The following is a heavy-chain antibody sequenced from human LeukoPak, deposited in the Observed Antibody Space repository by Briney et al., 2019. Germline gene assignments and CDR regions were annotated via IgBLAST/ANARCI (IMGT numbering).Heavy chain of an antibody. Sequence: GETLRLSCAASGFTFSTYGITWVRQAPGKGLEWVSAISGRADLTFYADSVKGRFTISRDNSKNTLYLQMNSLRAEDTAVYYCARDQVSVAGTGIDYWGQGTLVTVSS. CDR3: ARDQVSVAGTGIDY. CDR2: ISGRADLT. J-gene: IGHJ4*02. CDR1: GFTFSTYG. D-gene: IGHD6-19*01. V-gene: IGHV3-23*01.